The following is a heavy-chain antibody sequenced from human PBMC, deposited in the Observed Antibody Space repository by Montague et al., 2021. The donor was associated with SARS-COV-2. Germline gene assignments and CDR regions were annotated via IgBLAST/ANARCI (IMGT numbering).Heavy chain of an antibody. CDR3: ARASGKKTIFGVVISYFDS. CDR2: IYYSGST. CDR1: GGSISSGGYY. J-gene: IGHJ4*02. Sequence: TLSLTCTVSGGSISSGGYYWSWIRQHPGKGLEWIGYIYYSGSTYYNPSLKSRVTISVDTSKNQFSLKLSSVTAADTAVYYCARASGKKTIFGVVISYFDSWGQGTLVTVSS. D-gene: IGHD3-3*01. V-gene: IGHV4-31*03.